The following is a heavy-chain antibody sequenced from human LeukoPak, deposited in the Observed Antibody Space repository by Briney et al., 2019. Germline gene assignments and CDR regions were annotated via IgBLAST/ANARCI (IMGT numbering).Heavy chain of an antibody. CDR1: GYTLTELS. CDR3: ATSIAVAGTVDRYYYYYGMDV. CDR2: FDPEDGET. Sequence: ASVKVSCKVSGYTLTELSMHWVRQAPGKGLEWMGGFDPEDGETIYAQKFQGRVTMTEDTSTDTAYMELSSLRSEDTAVYYCATSIAVAGTVDRYYYYYGMDVWGQGTTVTVSS. J-gene: IGHJ6*02. V-gene: IGHV1-24*01. D-gene: IGHD6-19*01.